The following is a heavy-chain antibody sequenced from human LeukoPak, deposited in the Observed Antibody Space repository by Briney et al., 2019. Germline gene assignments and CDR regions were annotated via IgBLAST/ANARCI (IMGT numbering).Heavy chain of an antibody. D-gene: IGHD2-15*01. CDR3: ARYRYCSGGSCYSGDY. Sequence: GESLKISCKGSGYSFTNYWIGWVRQMPGKGPEWMGIIYPGNSDTRYSPSFQGQVTISADKSISTAYLQWSSLQASDTAMFYCARYRYCSGGSCYSGDYWGQGTLVTVSA. V-gene: IGHV5-51*01. CDR2: IYPGNSDT. CDR1: GYSFTNYW. J-gene: IGHJ4*02.